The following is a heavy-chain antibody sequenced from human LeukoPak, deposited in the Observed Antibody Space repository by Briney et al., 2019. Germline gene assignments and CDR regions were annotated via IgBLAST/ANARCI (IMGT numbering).Heavy chain of an antibody. CDR2: ISGSGGST. CDR3: AKEGRATVTTPNYFDY. J-gene: IGHJ4*02. CDR1: GFTFSSYA. Sequence: GGSLRLSCAASGFTFSSYAMSWVRQAPGKGLEWVSAISGSGGSTYYADSVKGRFTISRDNSKNTLYLQMNSLRAEDTAVYYCAKEGRATVTTPNYFDYWGQGTLVTVSS. D-gene: IGHD4-17*01. V-gene: IGHV3-23*01.